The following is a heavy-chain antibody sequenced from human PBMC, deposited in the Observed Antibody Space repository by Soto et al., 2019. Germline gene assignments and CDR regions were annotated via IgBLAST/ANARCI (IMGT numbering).Heavy chain of an antibody. CDR3: AAVTRGYSGYDYVDY. CDR1: GFTFTSSA. V-gene: IGHV1-58*01. J-gene: IGHJ4*02. D-gene: IGHD5-12*01. CDR2: IVVGSGNT. Sequence: ASVKVSCKASGFTFTSSAVQWVRQARGQRLESIGWIVVGSGNTNYAQKFQERVTITRDMSTSTAYMELSSLRSEDTAVYYCAAVTRGYSGYDYVDYWGQGTLVTVSS.